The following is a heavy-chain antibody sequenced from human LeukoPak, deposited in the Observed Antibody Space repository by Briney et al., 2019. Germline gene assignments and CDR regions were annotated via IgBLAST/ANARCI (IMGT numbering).Heavy chain of an antibody. CDR2: ISSSSSTI. CDR3: ARDLYYYDSSGPNN. J-gene: IGHJ4*02. V-gene: IGHV3-48*02. Sequence: GGSLRLSCAASGFTFSSYSMNWVRQAPGKGLEWVSYISSSSSTIYYADSVKGRFTISRDNAKNSLYLQMNSLRDEDTAVYYCARDLYYYDSSGPNNWGQGTLVTVSS. CDR1: GFTFSSYS. D-gene: IGHD3-22*01.